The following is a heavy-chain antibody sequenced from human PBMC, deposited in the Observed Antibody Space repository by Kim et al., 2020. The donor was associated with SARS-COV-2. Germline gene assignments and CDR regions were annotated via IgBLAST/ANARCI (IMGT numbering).Heavy chain of an antibody. D-gene: IGHD2-21*02. Sequence: DTRYSPSFQGQVTISADKSISTAYLQWSSLKASDTAMYYCARLLVTALDYWGQGTLVTVSS. CDR2: DT. V-gene: IGHV5-51*01. J-gene: IGHJ4*02. CDR3: ARLLVTALDY.